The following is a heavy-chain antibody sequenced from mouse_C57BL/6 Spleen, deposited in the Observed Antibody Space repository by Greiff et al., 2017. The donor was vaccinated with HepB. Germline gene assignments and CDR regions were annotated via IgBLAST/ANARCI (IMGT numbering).Heavy chain of an antibody. Sequence: EVQLQESGAELVRPGASVKLSCTASGFNIKDYYMHWVKQRPEKGLVWIGRLDTEDGDTEYDPKFQGKATMTADTSSNTTYLQLSSLTSEDTAVYYCTLITAGDFDYWGQGTTLTVSS. CDR3: TLITAGDFDY. J-gene: IGHJ2*01. V-gene: IGHV14-1*01. CDR2: LDTEDGDT. D-gene: IGHD1-3*01. CDR1: GFNIKDYY.